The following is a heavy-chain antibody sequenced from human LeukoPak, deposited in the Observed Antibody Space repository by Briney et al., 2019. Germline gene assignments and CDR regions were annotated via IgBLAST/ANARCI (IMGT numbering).Heavy chain of an antibody. J-gene: IGHJ4*02. D-gene: IGHD3-10*01. CDR3: ARGGSPWFGELLKYYFDY. V-gene: IGHV3-48*04. CDR1: GFTFSSYS. CDR2: ISSSSSTI. Sequence: GGSLRLSCAASGFTFSSYSMNWVRQAPGKGLEWVSYISSSSSTIYYADSVKGRFTISRDNAKNSLYLQMNSLRAEDTAVYYCARGGSPWFGELLKYYFDYWGQGTLVTVSS.